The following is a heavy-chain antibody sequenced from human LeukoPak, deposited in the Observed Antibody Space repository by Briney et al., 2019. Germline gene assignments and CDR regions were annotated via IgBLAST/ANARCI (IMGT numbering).Heavy chain of an antibody. J-gene: IGHJ5*01. D-gene: IGHD5-12*01. CDR2: ICYSGST. Sequence: PSETLSLTCTVSGGSISSYYWSWIRQPPGKGLEWIGYICYSGSTNYNPSLKSRVTISVDTSKNQFSLKLSSVTAADTAIYFCARGMAAAYDYNWFDSWGQGTLVTVSS. CDR1: GGSISSYY. CDR3: ARGMAAAYDYNWFDS. V-gene: IGHV4-59*12.